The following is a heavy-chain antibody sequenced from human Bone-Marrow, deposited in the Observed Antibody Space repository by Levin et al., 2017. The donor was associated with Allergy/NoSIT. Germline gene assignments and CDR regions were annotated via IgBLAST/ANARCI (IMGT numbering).Heavy chain of an antibody. CDR3: AKDPSRVAVPGTGWFDP. CDR1: GFTFDDCA. J-gene: IGHJ5*02. Sequence: PGGSLRLSCAASGFTFDDCAMHWVRQAPGKGLEWVSGISWNSGSIGYADSVKGRFTISRDNARNSLYLQMNSLRAEDTALYYCAKDPSRVAVPGTGWFDPWGQGTLVTVSS. CDR2: ISWNSGSI. V-gene: IGHV3-9*01. D-gene: IGHD6-19*01.